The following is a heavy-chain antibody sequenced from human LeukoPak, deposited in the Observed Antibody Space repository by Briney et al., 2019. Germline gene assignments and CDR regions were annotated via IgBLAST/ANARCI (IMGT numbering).Heavy chain of an antibody. V-gene: IGHV4-59*08. CDR3: ARAGAGLRLGELSPFDY. J-gene: IGHJ4*02. Sequence: PSETLSLTCTVSGGSISGNYWSWIRQPPGKGLEWIGYIYYSGSTNYNPSLKSRVTISVDTTKNQFSLKLSSVTAADTAVYYCARAGAGLRLGELSPFDYWGQGTLVTVSS. CDR1: GGSISGNY. D-gene: IGHD3-16*02. CDR2: IYYSGST.